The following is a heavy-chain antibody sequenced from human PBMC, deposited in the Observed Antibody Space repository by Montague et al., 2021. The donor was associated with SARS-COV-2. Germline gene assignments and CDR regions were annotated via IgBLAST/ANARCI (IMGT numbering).Heavy chain of an antibody. D-gene: IGHD5-24*01. J-gene: IGHJ4*02. CDR1: GFSLNASGVG. CDR2: IYWDDDK. CDR3: AHSPIERGF. Sequence: PALVKPTQTLTLTCTFSGFSLNASGVGVGWIRQPPGKALEWLASIYWDDDKRYSSFLKTRLTITKDTSKSQVVLRMTNVDPVDTATYYCAHSPIERGFWGQGTLVTVSS. V-gene: IGHV2-5*02.